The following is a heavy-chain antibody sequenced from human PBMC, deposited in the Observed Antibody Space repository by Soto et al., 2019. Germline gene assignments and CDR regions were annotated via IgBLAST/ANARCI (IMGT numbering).Heavy chain of an antibody. D-gene: IGHD1-26*01. CDR1: GGSFSSNA. CDR2: IIPILGSG. CDR3: ASRERVDAFDI. Sequence: QVQLVQSGAEVKKPGSSVKVSCKASGGSFSSNAISWVRQAPGQGLEWMGGIIPILGSGNYAQKYQDRLTITADESTTTTYMELNSLRSEDAAVYYCASRERVDAFDIWGQGTLVTVSS. J-gene: IGHJ3*02. V-gene: IGHV1-69*01.